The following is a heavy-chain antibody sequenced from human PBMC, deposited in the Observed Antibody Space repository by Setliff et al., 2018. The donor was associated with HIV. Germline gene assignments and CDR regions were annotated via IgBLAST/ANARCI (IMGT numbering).Heavy chain of an antibody. Sequence: SETLSLTCTVSGGSISSHYWTWIRQPPGKGLEWIGYISYSGSTNYNPSLKSRVTISVDTSKNQFSLRLSSVTASDTAVYYCARSPERGYDSDWFDPWGQGTLVTVSS. D-gene: IGHD5-12*01. V-gene: IGHV4-59*11. CDR1: GGSISSHY. J-gene: IGHJ5*02. CDR2: ISYSGST. CDR3: ARSPERGYDSDWFDP.